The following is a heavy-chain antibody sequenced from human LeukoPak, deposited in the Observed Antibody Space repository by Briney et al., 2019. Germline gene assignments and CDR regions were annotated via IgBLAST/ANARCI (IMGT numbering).Heavy chain of an antibody. CDR1: GFTFSSYG. CDR3: AKGGVVPLDY. J-gene: IGHJ4*02. D-gene: IGHD2-15*01. V-gene: IGHV3-30*18. CDR2: ISYDGSNK. Sequence: PGRSLRLSCAASGFTFSSYGMHWVRQAPGKGLEWVAVISYDGSNKYYADSVKGRFTISRDNSKNTLDLQMNSLRAEDTGVYYCAKGGVVPLDYWGQGTLVTVSS.